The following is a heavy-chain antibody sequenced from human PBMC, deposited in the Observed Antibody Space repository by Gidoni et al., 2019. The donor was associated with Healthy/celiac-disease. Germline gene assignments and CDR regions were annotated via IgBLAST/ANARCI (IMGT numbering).Heavy chain of an antibody. CDR2: IYYSGST. V-gene: IGHV4-31*03. D-gene: IGHD5-12*01. Sequence: QVQLQDSGPGLVKPSQTLSLTCTVSGGSISSGGYYWSWIRQHPGKGLEWIGYIYYSGSTHYNPSLKSRVTISVNTSKNQFSLKLSSVTAADTAVYYCAREEVYSGYADWGQGTLVTVSS. CDR1: GGSISSGGYY. J-gene: IGHJ4*02. CDR3: AREEVYSGYAD.